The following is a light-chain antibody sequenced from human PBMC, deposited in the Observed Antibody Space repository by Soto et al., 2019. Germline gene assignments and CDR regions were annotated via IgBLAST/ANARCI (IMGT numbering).Light chain of an antibody. J-gene: IGLJ1*01. V-gene: IGLV2-11*01. Sequence: QSVLTQPRSVSGSPGQSVTISCTGTSSDVGGFKYVSWYQQQPGKAPKVLIYDVSQRPSGVPDRFSGSTSGNTASLTISGLQAEDEADYYCCSYGGSYVFGTGTKLTVL. CDR1: SSDVGGFKY. CDR2: DVS. CDR3: CSYGGSYV.